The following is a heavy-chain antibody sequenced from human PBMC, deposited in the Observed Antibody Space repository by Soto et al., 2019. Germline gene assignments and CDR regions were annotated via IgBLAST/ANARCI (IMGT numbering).Heavy chain of an antibody. D-gene: IGHD4-17*01. CDR2: MSYDGSNE. J-gene: IGHJ4*02. CDR1: GFTFSSNA. CDR3: ARDSILSGTTRPPPLDY. Sequence: QVQLVESGGGVVQPGRSLRLSCAVSGFTFSSNAMHWVRQAPGKGLEWVAVMSYDGSNEYYADSVKGRFTISRDNSKNTLYLQMNSLRAEDTAVYYCARDSILSGTTRPPPLDYWGQGTLVTVSS. V-gene: IGHV3-30-3*01.